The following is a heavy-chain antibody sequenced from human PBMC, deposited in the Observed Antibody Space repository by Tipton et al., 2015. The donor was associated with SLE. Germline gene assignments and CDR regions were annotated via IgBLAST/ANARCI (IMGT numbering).Heavy chain of an antibody. CDR2: INHSGST. Sequence: TLSLTCALYGGSFSGYYWNWIRQPPGKGLEWIGEINHSGSTNYNPSLKSRVTMSVDTSKNQFSLNLTSVTAADTAVYYCVRELDTFEIWGPGTMVTVSS. J-gene: IGHJ3*02. CDR1: GGSFSGYY. V-gene: IGHV4-34*01. CDR3: VRELDTFEI. D-gene: IGHD4-23*01.